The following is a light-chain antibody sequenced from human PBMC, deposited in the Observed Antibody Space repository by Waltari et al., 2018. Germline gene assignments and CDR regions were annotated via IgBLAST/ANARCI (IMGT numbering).Light chain of an antibody. CDR2: EGS. V-gene: IGLV2-23*01. CDR1: SSDVGRSNL. Sequence: QSALTQPASVSGSPGQSITISCTGTSSDVGRSNLVSWYQQHPGKAPKLMIYEGSKRPSGVSNRFSGSKSGNTASLTISGLQAEDEADYYCCSYAGSSRVFGGGTKLTVL. J-gene: IGLJ3*02. CDR3: CSYAGSSRV.